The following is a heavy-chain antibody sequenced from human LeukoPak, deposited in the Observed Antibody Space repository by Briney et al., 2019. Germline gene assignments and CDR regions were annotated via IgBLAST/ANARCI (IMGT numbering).Heavy chain of an antibody. CDR2: ISYDGSNI. D-gene: IGHD3-22*01. CDR1: GFKFRSYA. V-gene: IGHV3-30*18. J-gene: IGHJ4*02. Sequence: GGSLRLSCAASGFKFRSYAVHWVRQAPGKGLEWVAIISYDGSNIYYADSEKGRFTISRDNSKNTLYLQMNSLRAEDTAVYYCAKPTASSGPNNYFDYWGQGTLVTVSS. CDR3: AKPTASSGPNNYFDY.